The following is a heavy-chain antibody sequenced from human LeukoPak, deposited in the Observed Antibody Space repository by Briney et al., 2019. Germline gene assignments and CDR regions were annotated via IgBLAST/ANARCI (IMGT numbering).Heavy chain of an antibody. V-gene: IGHV3-23*01. D-gene: IGHD2-15*01. J-gene: IGHJ4*02. CDR1: GFTFSSYG. CDR3: AKAGVVVVAATRSFDY. Sequence: NPGGSLRLSCAASGFTFSSYGMSWVRQAPGKGLEWVSAISGSGGSTYYADSVKGRFTISRDNSKNTLYLQMNSLRAEDTAVYYCAKAGVVVVAATRSFDYWGQGTLVTVSS. CDR2: ISGSGGST.